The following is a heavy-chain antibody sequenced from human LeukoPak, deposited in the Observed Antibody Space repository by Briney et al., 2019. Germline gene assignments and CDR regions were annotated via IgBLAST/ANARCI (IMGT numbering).Heavy chain of an antibody. CDR1: GYTLTSHG. CDR3: ARRSYNWNDGGGDY. V-gene: IGHV1-18*01. J-gene: IGHJ4*02. D-gene: IGHD1-1*01. CDR2: ISPYNGNT. Sequence: ASVKVSCKASGYTLTSHGISWVQQAPGQGLEWMGWISPYNGNTNYAQKFQGRVTMTTDTSTSTAYMEVRSLRSDDTAVYYCARRSYNWNDGGGDYWGQGTLVTVSS.